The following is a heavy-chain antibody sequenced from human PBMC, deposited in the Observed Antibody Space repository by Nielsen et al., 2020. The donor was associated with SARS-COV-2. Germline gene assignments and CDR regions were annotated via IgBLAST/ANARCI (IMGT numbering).Heavy chain of an antibody. V-gene: IGHV4-4*02. CDR3: ARHSPGGAFDI. Sequence: SETLSLTCGVFGDSISSQTWWSWVRQPPGKGLEWLGEIYHGGSTNYHPSLRSRVAISVDKSNNQFSLKLSSVTAADTAVYYCARHSPGGAFDIWGQVTMVTVSS. J-gene: IGHJ3*02. D-gene: IGHD3-16*01. CDR1: GDSISSQTW. CDR2: IYHGGST.